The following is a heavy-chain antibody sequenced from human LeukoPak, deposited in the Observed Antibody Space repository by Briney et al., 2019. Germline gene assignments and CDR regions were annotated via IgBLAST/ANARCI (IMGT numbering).Heavy chain of an antibody. CDR1: GGSISSGSYY. D-gene: IGHD6-6*01. CDR2: IYTSGST. V-gene: IGHV4-61*02. CDR3: AREVSSSSRPFDY. J-gene: IGHJ4*02. Sequence: SETLSLTCTVSGGSISSGSYYWSWIRQPAGRGLEWIGRIYTSGSTNYNPSLKSRVTISVDTSKNQFSLKLSSVTAADTAVYYCAREVSSSSRPFDYWGQGTLVTVSS.